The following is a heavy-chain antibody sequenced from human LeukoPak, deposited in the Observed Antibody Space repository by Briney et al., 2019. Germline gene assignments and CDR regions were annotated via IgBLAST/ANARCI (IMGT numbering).Heavy chain of an antibody. V-gene: IGHV4-34*01. CDR2: INHSGST. CDR1: GGSFSGYY. D-gene: IGHD3-22*01. CDR3: ARVGFYYDSSGYHQKSPFDY. Sequence: PSETLSLTCAVYGGSFSGYYWSWIRQPPGKGLEWIGEINHSGSTNYNPSLKSRVTISVDMSKNQFSLKLSSVTAADTAVYYCARVGFYYDSSGYHQKSPFDYWGQGTLVTVPS. J-gene: IGHJ4*02.